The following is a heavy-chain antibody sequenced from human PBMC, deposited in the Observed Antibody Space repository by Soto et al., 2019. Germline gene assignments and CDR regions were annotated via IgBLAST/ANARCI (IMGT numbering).Heavy chain of an antibody. CDR2: FSGSGGST. D-gene: IGHD5-12*01. CDR3: AKDKAAWIVATITSVLDY. CDR1: GFTFSSYA. Sequence: PGGSLRLSCAASGFTFSSYAMSWVRQAPGKGLEWVSAFSGSGGSTYYADSVKGRFTISRDNSKNTLYLQMNSLRAEDTAVYYCAKDKAAWIVATITSVLDYWGQGTLVTVSS. V-gene: IGHV3-23*01. J-gene: IGHJ4*02.